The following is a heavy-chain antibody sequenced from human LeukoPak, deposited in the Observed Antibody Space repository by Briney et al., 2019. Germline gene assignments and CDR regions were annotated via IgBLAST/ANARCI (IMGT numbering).Heavy chain of an antibody. CDR3: AKDRLIRITMVRGVITYGMDV. CDR1: GFTFSSYG. Sequence: PGGSLRLSCAASGFTFSSYGMHWVRQAPGKGLEWVAVISYDGSNKYYADSVKGRFTISRDNSKNTLYLQMNSLRAEDTAVYYCAKDRLIRITMVRGVITYGMDVWGQGTTVTVSS. J-gene: IGHJ6*02. CDR2: ISYDGSNK. D-gene: IGHD3-10*01. V-gene: IGHV3-30*18.